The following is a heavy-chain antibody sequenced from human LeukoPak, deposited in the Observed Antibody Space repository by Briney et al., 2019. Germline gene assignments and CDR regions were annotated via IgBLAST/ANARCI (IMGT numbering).Heavy chain of an antibody. D-gene: IGHD3-10*01. V-gene: IGHV3-23*01. CDR2: LRGNDET. J-gene: IGHJ4*02. Sequence: PGGSLRLSCAASGISFRNYATSWVRQAPARGPEWVSSLRGNDETFYADSVKGRFSLSRDDSRNTVYLQLNNLRVEDTAIYYCARASWVSDPDAVRWGQGTQVTVSS. CDR1: GISFRNYA. CDR3: ARASWVSDPDAVR.